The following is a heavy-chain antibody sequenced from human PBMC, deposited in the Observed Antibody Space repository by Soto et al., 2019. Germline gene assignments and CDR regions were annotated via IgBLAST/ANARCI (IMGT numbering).Heavy chain of an antibody. D-gene: IGHD5-18*01. V-gene: IGHV3-33*01. CDR3: ARDGGYSYGYPIDY. J-gene: IGHJ4*02. Sequence: HPGGSLRLSCAASGFTFSSYGMHWVRQAPGKGLEWVAVIWYDGSNKYYADSVKGRFTISRDNSKNTLYLQMNSLRAEDTAVYYCARDGGYSYGYPIDYWGQGTLVTVSS. CDR1: GFTFSSYG. CDR2: IWYDGSNK.